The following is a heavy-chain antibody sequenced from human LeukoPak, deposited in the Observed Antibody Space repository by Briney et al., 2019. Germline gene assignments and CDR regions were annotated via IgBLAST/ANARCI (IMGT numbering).Heavy chain of an antibody. CDR2: IYCSGTT. CDR3: ARGRKYTSGYRVTELGSGYSYC. V-gene: IGHV4-59*01. Sequence: PSETLSLTCTVSGGSISSYYWNWIQQPPGKGLEWIGYIYCSGTTNYNPSLKSRVSMSVDTSKNQFSLKLSSVTAADTSVYYCARGRKYTSGYRVTELGSGYSYCSGQRILVTVS. CDR1: GGSISSYY. D-gene: IGHD5-18*01. J-gene: IGHJ4*02.